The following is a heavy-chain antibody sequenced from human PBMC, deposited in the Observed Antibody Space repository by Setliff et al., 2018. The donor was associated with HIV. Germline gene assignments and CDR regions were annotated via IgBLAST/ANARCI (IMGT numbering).Heavy chain of an antibody. V-gene: IGHV4-34*01. D-gene: IGHD3-10*01. CDR1: GGPLSGHY. CDR2: TGHSGKT. J-gene: IGHJ5*02. CDR3: VTSSSWSIKTTLVRLWPRFDL. Sequence: SETLSLTCAVYGGPLSGHYWSWIRQPPGQGLEWIGETGHSGKTNYNPSLKSRVTISVDTSKNQFSLKLTSVTAADTAVYYCVTSSSWSIKTTLVRLWPRFDLWGQGTQVTVSS.